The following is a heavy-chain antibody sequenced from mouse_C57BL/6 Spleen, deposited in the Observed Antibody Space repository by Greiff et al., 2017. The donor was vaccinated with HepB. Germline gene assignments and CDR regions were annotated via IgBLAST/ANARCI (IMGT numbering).Heavy chain of an antibody. J-gene: IGHJ3*01. CDR1: GFTFSSYG. V-gene: IGHV5-6*01. CDR2: ISSGGSYT. D-gene: IGHD2-5*01. Sequence: EVQGVESGGDLVKPGGSLKLSCAASGFTFSSYGMSWVRQTPDKRLEWVATISSGGSYTYYPDSVKGRFTISRDNAKNTLYLQMSSLKSEDTAMYYCARSYSSGGVFAYWGQGTLVTVSA. CDR3: ARSYSSGGVFAY.